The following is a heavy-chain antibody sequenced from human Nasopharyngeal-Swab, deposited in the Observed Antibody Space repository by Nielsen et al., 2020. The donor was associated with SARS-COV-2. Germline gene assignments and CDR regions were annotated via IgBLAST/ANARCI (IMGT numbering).Heavy chain of an antibody. Sequence: GESLKISCAASGFTFSSYAMHWVRQAPGKGLEWVAVISYDGSNKYYADSVKGRFTISRDNSKNTLYLQMNSLRAEDTAVYYCARDHYYGSGSQEMVDYWGQGTLVTVSS. CDR1: GFTFSSYA. CDR2: ISYDGSNK. V-gene: IGHV3-30-3*01. CDR3: ARDHYYGSGSQEMVDY. J-gene: IGHJ4*02. D-gene: IGHD3-10*01.